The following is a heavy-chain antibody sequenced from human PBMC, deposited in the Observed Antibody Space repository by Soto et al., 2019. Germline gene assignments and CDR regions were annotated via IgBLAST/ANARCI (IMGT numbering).Heavy chain of an antibody. D-gene: IGHD3-22*01. V-gene: IGHV3-74*01. CDR2: INSDGSST. CDR3: RGLYYYDSSGYYRGAFDI. Sequence: GGSLRLSCAASGFAFSSYWMHWFRQAPGKGLVWVSRINSDGSSTSYADSVKGRFTISRDNAKNTLYLQMNSLRAEDTAVYYCRGLYYYDSSGYYRGAFDIWGQGTMVTVSS. CDR1: GFAFSSYW. J-gene: IGHJ3*02.